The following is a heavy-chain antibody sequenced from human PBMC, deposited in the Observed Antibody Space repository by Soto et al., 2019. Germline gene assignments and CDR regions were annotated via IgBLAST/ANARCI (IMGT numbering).Heavy chain of an antibody. D-gene: IGHD3-3*01. CDR2: IYHSGST. CDR3: ARDRHGTILSAFDI. J-gene: IGHJ3*02. Sequence: SETLSLTWDVSGNSISSGYYWGWIRQPPGKGLEWIGSIYHSGSTYYTPSLKSRVTLSADTSKNQFSLRLNSVTAADTAVYYCARDRHGTILSAFDIWGQGTMVTVSS. V-gene: IGHV4-38-2*02. CDR1: GNSISSGYY.